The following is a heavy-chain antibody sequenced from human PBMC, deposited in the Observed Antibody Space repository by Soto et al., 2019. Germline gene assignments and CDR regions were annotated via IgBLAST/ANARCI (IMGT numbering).Heavy chain of an antibody. CDR3: ATKVYCSGGSCYSTALSAFDI. J-gene: IGHJ3*02. CDR1: GYTLTELS. D-gene: IGHD2-15*01. Sequence: ASVKVSCKVSGYTLTELSMHWVRQAPGKGLEWIGGFDPEDGETIYAQKFQGRVTMTEDTSTDTAYMELSSLRSEDTAVYYCATKVYCSGGSCYSTALSAFDIWGQGTMVTVSS. V-gene: IGHV1-24*01. CDR2: FDPEDGET.